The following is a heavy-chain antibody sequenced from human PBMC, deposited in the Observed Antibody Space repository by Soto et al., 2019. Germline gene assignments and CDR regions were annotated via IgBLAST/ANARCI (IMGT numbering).Heavy chain of an antibody. Sequence: EVQLVESGGGLVQPGGSLRLSCAASGFTVSSNYMSWVRQAPGKGLEWVSVVYIGGGTYYADSVKGRFTISRDNSKNTLYLQMNSLRAEDTAVYYCTREVVAGDYWGQGTLVTVSS. V-gene: IGHV3-66*01. CDR2: VYIGGGT. J-gene: IGHJ4*02. D-gene: IGHD2-15*01. CDR3: TREVVAGDY. CDR1: GFTVSSNY.